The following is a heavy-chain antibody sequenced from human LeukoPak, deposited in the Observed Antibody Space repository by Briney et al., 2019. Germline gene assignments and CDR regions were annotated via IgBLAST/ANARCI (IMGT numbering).Heavy chain of an antibody. CDR1: GGSISTYY. D-gene: IGHD1-26*01. CDR2: IYYSGYT. V-gene: IGHV4-59*08. CDR3: VGATEAFDM. Sequence: SETLSLTCTVSGGSISTYYWSWIRQPPGKGLEWIGYIYYSGYTNYNPSLKSRVTISIDTSKNQFSLKLSSVTAADTAVYYCVGATEAFDMWGQGTMVTVSS. J-gene: IGHJ3*02.